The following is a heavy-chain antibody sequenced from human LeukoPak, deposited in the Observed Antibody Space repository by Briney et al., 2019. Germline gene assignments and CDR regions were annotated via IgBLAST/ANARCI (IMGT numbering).Heavy chain of an antibody. D-gene: IGHD3-3*01. Sequence: GGSLRLSCAASGFTFSSYSMNWVRQAPGKGLEWVSAISGTGNSPYYGDSVKGRFTISRDNSKNTLYLQMNSLRVEDTAVYYCARARVRSSFDYWGQGTLVTVSS. CDR3: ARARVRSSFDY. CDR1: GFTFSSYS. J-gene: IGHJ4*02. CDR2: ISGTGNSP. V-gene: IGHV3-23*01.